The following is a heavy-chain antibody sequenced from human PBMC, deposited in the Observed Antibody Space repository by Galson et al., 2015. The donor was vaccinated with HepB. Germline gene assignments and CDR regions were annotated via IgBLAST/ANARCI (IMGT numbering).Heavy chain of an antibody. CDR1: GFTFSNAW. V-gene: IGHV3-15*01. CDR3: TTDLLGGYFTGHYLDY. Sequence: SLRLSCAASGFTFSNAWMSWARQAPGKGLEWVGRIKSKIHGGTTDHAAPVKGRFTISRDDSENTLYLQMNSLNSEDTAMYYCTTDLLGGYFTGHYLDYWGQGILVTVSA. CDR2: IKSKIHGGTT. D-gene: IGHD2-21*02. J-gene: IGHJ4*02.